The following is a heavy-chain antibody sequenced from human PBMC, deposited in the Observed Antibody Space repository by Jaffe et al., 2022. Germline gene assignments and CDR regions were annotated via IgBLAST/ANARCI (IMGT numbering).Heavy chain of an antibody. D-gene: IGHD2-15*01. CDR1: GGTFSSYT. Sequence: QVQLVQSGAEVKKPGSSVKVSCKASGGTFSSYTISWVRQAPGQGLEWMGRIIPILGIANYAQKFQGRVTITADKSTSTAYMELSSLRSEDTAVYYCARDLRHSRGVGIVVVVAAYNDAFDIWGQGTMVTVSS. J-gene: IGHJ3*02. V-gene: IGHV1-69*08. CDR3: ARDLRHSRGVGIVVVVAAYNDAFDI. CDR2: IIPILGIA.